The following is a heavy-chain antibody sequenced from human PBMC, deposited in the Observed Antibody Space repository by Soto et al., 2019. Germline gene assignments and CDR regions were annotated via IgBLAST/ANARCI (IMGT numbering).Heavy chain of an antibody. CDR3: AGGXCTNGVCHNYYYYGMDV. CDR2: ISYDGGNK. Sequence: PGGSLRLSCAASGFTFSSYAMHWVRQAPGKGLEWVAVISYDGGNKYYADSVKGRFTISRDNSKNTLYLQMNSLRAEDTAVYYCAGGXCTNGVCHNYYYYGMDVWGQGTTVTVSS. J-gene: IGHJ6*02. CDR1: GFTFSSYA. D-gene: IGHD2-8*01. V-gene: IGHV3-30-3*01.